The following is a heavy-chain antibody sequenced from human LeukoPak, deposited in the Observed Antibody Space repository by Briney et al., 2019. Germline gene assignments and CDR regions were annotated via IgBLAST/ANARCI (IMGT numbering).Heavy chain of an antibody. D-gene: IGHD3-16*01. CDR2: IIPIFGTA. Sequence: SVKVSCKASGGTFSSYAISWVRQAPGQGLEWMGGIIPIFGTANYAQKFQGRVTITADESTSTAYMELNSLRSEDTAVYYCATGPFGGSYDTYTDTFDFWGQGTLITVSS. CDR3: ATGPFGGSYDTYTDTFDF. CDR1: GGTFSSYA. J-gene: IGHJ4*02. V-gene: IGHV1-69*13.